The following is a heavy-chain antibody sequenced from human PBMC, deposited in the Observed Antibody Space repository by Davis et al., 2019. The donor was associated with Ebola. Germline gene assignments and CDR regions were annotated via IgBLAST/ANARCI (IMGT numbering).Heavy chain of an antibody. CDR2: FYYSGST. Sequence: MPSETLSLTCTVSGGSISSSFYYWGWIRQPPGKGLEWIGSFYYSGSTNYNPSLKSRVIISVDTSKNQFSLKLTSVTAADTAVYYCAKLMADYFDRSGHPDYFDYWGQGTQVTVSS. CDR1: GGSISSSFYY. D-gene: IGHD3-22*01. CDR3: AKLMADYFDRSGHPDYFDY. V-gene: IGHV4-39*07. J-gene: IGHJ4*02.